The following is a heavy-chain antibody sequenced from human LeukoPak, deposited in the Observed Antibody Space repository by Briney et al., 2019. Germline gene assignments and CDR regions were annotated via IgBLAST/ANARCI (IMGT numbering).Heavy chain of an antibody. CDR2: INPNSGGT. CDR1: GYTFTCYY. J-gene: IGHJ6*03. V-gene: IGHV1-2*02. Sequence: ASVKVPCKASGYTFTCYYMHWVRQAPGQGLEWMGWINPNSGGTNYAQKFQGRVTMTRDTSISTAYMELSRLRSDDTAVYYCARGGGGSYLVSLLYYYYYMDVWGKGTTVTISS. CDR3: ARGGGGSYLVSLLYYYYYMDV. D-gene: IGHD1-26*01.